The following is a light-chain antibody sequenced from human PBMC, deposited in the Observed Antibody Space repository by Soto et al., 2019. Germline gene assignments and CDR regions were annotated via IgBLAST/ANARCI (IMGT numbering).Light chain of an antibody. CDR3: QVWDSSSDQWV. CDR1: NIGSKS. CDR2: NDN. J-gene: IGLJ3*02. Sequence: SYELTQPPSVSVAPGKTARITCEGNNIGSKSVHWYQQKPGQAPVLDIYNDNDRPSGIPERFSGSNSGNTATLTISRVEAGDEADYYCQVWDSSSDQWVFGGGTKLTVL. V-gene: IGLV3-21*04.